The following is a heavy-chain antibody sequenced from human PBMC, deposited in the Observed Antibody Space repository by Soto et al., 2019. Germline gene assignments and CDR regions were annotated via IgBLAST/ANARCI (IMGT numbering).Heavy chain of an antibody. CDR3: ARDVIHYCGWDCSPGYCTH. V-gene: IGHV1-18*04. Sequence: QVQLVQSGVEVKKPGASVKVSCKASGYTFTNYGINWVRQAPGQGLEWMGWISADNGNTDYAQKLQGRVTMTTDTSTTTAYMEVTHMRSDDTAVYCSARDVIHYCGWDCSPGYCTHWGQGTLVIVSS. CDR1: GYTFTNYG. CDR2: ISADNGNT. D-gene: IGHD2-21*02. J-gene: IGHJ1*01.